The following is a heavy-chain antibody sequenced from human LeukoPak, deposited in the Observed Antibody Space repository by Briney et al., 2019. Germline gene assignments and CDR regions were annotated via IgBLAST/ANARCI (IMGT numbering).Heavy chain of an antibody. J-gene: IGHJ4*02. CDR3: ARVRGYSYGPNDY. Sequence: PGGSLRLSCTASGFTFRKYWLHWVRQAPGKGLVWVSRINPDDGSTSYADSVKGRFTISRDGAKSTLYLQMNSLRAEDTAVYYCARVRGYSYGPNDYWGQGTLVTVSS. CDR1: GFTFRKYW. V-gene: IGHV3-74*01. CDR2: INPDDGST. D-gene: IGHD5-18*01.